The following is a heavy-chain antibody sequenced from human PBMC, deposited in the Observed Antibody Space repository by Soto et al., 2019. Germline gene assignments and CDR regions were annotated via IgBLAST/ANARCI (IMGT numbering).Heavy chain of an antibody. V-gene: IGHV3-23*01. CDR2: ISGSGGST. CDR3: AKDKRQQLAPAGWFDP. Sequence: GGSLRLSCAASGFTFSSYAMSWVRQAPGKGLEWVSAISGSGGSTYYADSVKGRFTISRDNSKNTLYLQMNSLRAEDTAVYYCAKDKRQQLAPAGWFDPWGQGTLVTVSS. CDR1: GFTFSSYA. D-gene: IGHD6-13*01. J-gene: IGHJ5*02.